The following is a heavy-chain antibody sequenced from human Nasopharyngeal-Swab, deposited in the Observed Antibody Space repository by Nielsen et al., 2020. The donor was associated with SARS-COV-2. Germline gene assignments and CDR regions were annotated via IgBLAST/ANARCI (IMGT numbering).Heavy chain of an antibody. J-gene: IGHJ2*01. D-gene: IGHD2-2*01. V-gene: IGHV3-48*01. Sequence: GESLKISCAASGFTISSNGMHWVRQAPGKGLEWLAYISSSSSKSYYADSVKGRFTISRDNPKSSLFLQMHSLRAEDTAVYYCARGASTLSNWYFDLWGRGTLVRVSS. CDR3: ARGASTLSNWYFDL. CDR2: ISSSSSKS. CDR1: GFTISSNG.